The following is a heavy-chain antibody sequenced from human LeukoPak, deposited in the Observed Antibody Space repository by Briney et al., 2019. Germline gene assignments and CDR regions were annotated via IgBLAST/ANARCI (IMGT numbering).Heavy chain of an antibody. J-gene: IGHJ4*02. CDR1: GFTFNSYS. V-gene: IGHV3-48*01. D-gene: IGHD3-10*02. CDR3: ARVGLGLFAPDY. Sequence: GGSLRLSCVASGFTFNSYSMNWVRQTPGKGLEWVSYITATTGIVTYADSVKGRFTVSRDNAENSVYLQMTSLRAEDTAVYYCARVGLGLFAPDYWGQGTLVSASS. CDR2: ITATTGIV.